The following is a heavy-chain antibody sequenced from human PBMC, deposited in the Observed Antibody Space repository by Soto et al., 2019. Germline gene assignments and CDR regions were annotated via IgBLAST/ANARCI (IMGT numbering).Heavy chain of an antibody. V-gene: IGHV1-69*13. D-gene: IGHD3-9*01. J-gene: IGHJ4*02. CDR3: ARFDYTTRRGDY. Sequence: ASVKVSCKASGGTFSSYAISWVRQAPGQGLEWMGGIIPIFGTANYAQKFQGRVTITADESTSTAYMELSSLRSEDTAVYYCARFDYTTRRGDYWGQGTLVTVSS. CDR2: IIPIFGTA. CDR1: GGTFSSYA.